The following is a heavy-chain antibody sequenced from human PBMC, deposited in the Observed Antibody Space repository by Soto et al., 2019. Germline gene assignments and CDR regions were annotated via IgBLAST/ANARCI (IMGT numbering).Heavy chain of an antibody. V-gene: IGHV3-11*01. CDR1: GFTFSDYY. J-gene: IGHJ6*03. Sequence: QVQLVESGGRLVKPGGSLRLSCAASGFTFSDYYMSWIRQAPGKGLEWVSYISSSGSTIYYADSVKGRFTITRDNAKTSLYLKTNRIRAEDTAAYYCPRTIVRGVKTLQRYYYMSVRCKGTEFTVSS. D-gene: IGHD3-10*01. CDR3: PRTIVRGVKTLQRYYYMSV. CDR2: ISSSGSTI.